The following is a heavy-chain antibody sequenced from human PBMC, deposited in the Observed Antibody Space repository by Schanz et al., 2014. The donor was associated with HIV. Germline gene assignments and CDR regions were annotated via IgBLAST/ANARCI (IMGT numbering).Heavy chain of an antibody. Sequence: QVQLQQWGAGLLKPSETLSLTCAVYGGSFRGYYWTWIRQFPHMGLEWIGKVRHTGGTNYNPSLNSRVTMSVDLSKNQFSLKMPSVTAADTAMYFCARGDFGGNSVDFWGHGNLVTVSS. CDR1: GGSFRGYY. CDR3: ARGDFGGNSVDF. CDR2: VRHTGGT. V-gene: IGHV4-34*01. J-gene: IGHJ4*01. D-gene: IGHD2-21*02.